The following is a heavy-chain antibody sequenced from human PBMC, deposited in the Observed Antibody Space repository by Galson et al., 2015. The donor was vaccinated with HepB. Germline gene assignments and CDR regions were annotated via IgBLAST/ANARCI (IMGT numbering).Heavy chain of an antibody. Sequence: SLRLSCAASGFTFSSYAMHWVRQAPGKGLEYVSAISSNGGSTYYADSVKGRFTISRDNSKNTLYLQMSSLRAEDTAVYYCVKDQQQLASPFDYWGQGTLVTVSS. CDR1: GFTFSSYA. V-gene: IGHV3-64D*06. J-gene: IGHJ4*02. D-gene: IGHD6-13*01. CDR2: ISSNGGST. CDR3: VKDQQQLASPFDY.